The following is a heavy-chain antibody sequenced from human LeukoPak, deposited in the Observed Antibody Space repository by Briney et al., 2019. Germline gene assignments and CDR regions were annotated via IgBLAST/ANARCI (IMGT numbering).Heavy chain of an antibody. CDR3: ATNAPYCSGGSCYERYYYYGMDV. Sequence: SETLSLTCTVSGGSISSGGYYWSWIRQHPGKGLEWIGYIYYSGSTYYNPSLKSRVTISVDTSKNQFSLKLSSVTAADTAVYYCATNAPYCSGGSCYERYYYYGMDVWGQGTTVTVSS. V-gene: IGHV4-31*03. J-gene: IGHJ6*02. CDR2: IYYSGST. CDR1: GGSISSGGYY. D-gene: IGHD2-15*01.